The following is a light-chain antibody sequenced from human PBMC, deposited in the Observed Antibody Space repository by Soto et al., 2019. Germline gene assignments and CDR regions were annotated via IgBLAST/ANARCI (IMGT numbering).Light chain of an antibody. Sequence: QSALTQPRSVSGSPGQSVTISCTGTSSDVGGYKYVSWYQQHPGKVPKLMMFDVSERPSGVPDRFSGSKSGNTASLSISGLQAEDEADYYCCAYAGSYTVFFGGGTKVTVL. J-gene: IGLJ2*01. V-gene: IGLV2-11*01. CDR1: SSDVGGYKY. CDR2: DVS. CDR3: CAYAGSYTVF.